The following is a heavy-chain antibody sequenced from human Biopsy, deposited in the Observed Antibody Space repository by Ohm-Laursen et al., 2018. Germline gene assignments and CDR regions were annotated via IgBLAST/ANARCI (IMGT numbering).Heavy chain of an antibody. J-gene: IGHJ3*02. D-gene: IGHD3/OR15-3a*01. CDR3: ARGTGKYYVYGAFDI. CDR1: GDSISNDY. CDR2: IHTSGST. Sequence: TLSLTCAVSGDSISNDYWSWIRQSAGQGLEWIGRIHTSGSTNHNLSLKSRVTMSVYTSKNQFSLKLRSVTAADTAVYYCARGTGKYYVYGAFDIWGQGTMVTVSS. V-gene: IGHV4-4*07.